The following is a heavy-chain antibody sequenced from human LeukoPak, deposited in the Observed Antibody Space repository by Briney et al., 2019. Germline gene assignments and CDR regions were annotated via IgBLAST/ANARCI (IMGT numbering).Heavy chain of an antibody. CDR3: ARGLLRYFDWLPRTARFDP. D-gene: IGHD3-9*01. Sequence: SETLSLTCTVSGGSISSYYWNCIRQPPGKGLEWIGSIHYSGSTNYNPSLKSRVTMSVDTSKNQVSLKLSSVTAADTAVYYCARGLLRYFDWLPRTARFDPWGQGTLVTVSS. J-gene: IGHJ5*02. CDR1: GGSISSYY. CDR2: IHYSGST. V-gene: IGHV4-59*12.